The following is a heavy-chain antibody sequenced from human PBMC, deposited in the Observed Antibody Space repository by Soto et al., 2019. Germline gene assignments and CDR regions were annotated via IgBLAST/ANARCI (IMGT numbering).Heavy chain of an antibody. CDR2: ISSSGSTI. V-gene: IGHV3-48*03. D-gene: IGHD3-3*01. Sequence: PGGSLRLSCAASGFTFSSYEMNWVRQAPGKXLEWVSYISSSGSTIYYADSVKGRFTISRDNAKNSLYLQMNSLRAEDTAVYYCARDDPRRITVFGVVRDGMDVWGQGTTVTVSS. CDR3: ARDDPRRITVFGVVRDGMDV. CDR1: GFTFSSYE. J-gene: IGHJ6*02.